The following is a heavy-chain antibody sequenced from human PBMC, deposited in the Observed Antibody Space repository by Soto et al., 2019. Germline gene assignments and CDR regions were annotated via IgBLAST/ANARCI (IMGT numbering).Heavy chain of an antibody. D-gene: IGHD5-12*01. Sequence: GGSLRLSCAASGFTFSNAWMNWVRQAPGKGLEWVGRIKSKTDGGTTDYAAPVKGRFTISRDDSKNTLYLQMNSLKTEDTAVYYCTSLESGLDGYGDFWGQGTLVTVSS. CDR3: TSLESGLDGYGDF. CDR2: IKSKTDGGTT. J-gene: IGHJ4*02. V-gene: IGHV3-15*07. CDR1: GFTFSNAW.